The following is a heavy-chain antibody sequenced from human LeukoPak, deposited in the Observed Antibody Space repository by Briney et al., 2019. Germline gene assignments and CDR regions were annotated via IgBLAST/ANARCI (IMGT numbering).Heavy chain of an antibody. V-gene: IGHV3-7*01. CDR3: ARARWVNGLYYFDY. Sequence: PGGSLRLSCAASGFTFSHYWMSWVRQAPGKGLEWVANIKQDGSEKYYVDSVKGRFSISRDNAQNSLYLQMNSLRAEDTAMYYCARARWVNGLYYFDYCGQGTLVTVSS. D-gene: IGHD2-8*01. J-gene: IGHJ4*02. CDR2: IKQDGSEK. CDR1: GFTFSHYW.